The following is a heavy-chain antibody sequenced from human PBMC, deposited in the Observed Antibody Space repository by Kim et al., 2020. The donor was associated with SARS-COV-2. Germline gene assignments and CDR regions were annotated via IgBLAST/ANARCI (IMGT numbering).Heavy chain of an antibody. J-gene: IGHJ4*02. CDR2: HSGST. V-gene: IGHV4-34*01. D-gene: IGHD3-10*01. Sequence: HSGSTNYTPSLKSRVTISVDTSKNQFSLKLSSVTAAYTAVYYCARGPLLFWGQGTLVTVSS. CDR3: ARGPLLF.